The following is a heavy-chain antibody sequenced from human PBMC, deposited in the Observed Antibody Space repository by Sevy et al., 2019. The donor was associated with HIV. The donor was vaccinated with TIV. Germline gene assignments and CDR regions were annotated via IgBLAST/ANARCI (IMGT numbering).Heavy chain of an antibody. V-gene: IGHV3-21*01. Sequence: GGSLRLSCAASGFTVSSYYMNWVRQAPGKGLEWVSSISGISNYVYYADSVKGRFTISRDNAKNSLYLQMNSLRAEDTAVYYCAKRLVSWDGMDVWGQGTTVTVSS. CDR2: ISGISNYV. D-gene: IGHD3-10*01. CDR3: AKRLVSWDGMDV. CDR1: GFTVSSYY. J-gene: IGHJ6*02.